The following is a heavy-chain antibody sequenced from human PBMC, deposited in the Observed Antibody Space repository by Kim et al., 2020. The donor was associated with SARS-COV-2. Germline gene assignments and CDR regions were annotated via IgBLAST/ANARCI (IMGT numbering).Heavy chain of an antibody. D-gene: IGHD1-26*01. J-gene: IGHJ4*02. V-gene: IGHV4-59*01. Sequence: TSRVTISVDTSKNQFSLKLSSVTAADTAVYYCARYRHAPKKSGSYYAFDYWGQGTLVTVSS. CDR3: ARYRHAPKKSGSYYAFDY.